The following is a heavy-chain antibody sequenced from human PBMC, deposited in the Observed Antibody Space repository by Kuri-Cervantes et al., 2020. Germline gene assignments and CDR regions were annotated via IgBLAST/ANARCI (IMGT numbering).Heavy chain of an antibody. CDR1: GGSFSGYY. Sequence: SETLSLTCAVYGGSFSGYYWSWIRQLPGKGLEWIGEINHSGSTNYNPSLKSRVTISVDTSKNQFSLKLSSVTAADTAVYYCARQPYYYDSSGYYYHDAFDIWGQGTMVTVSS. J-gene: IGHJ3*02. CDR2: INHSGST. V-gene: IGHV4-34*01. CDR3: ARQPYYYDSSGYYYHDAFDI. D-gene: IGHD3-22*01.